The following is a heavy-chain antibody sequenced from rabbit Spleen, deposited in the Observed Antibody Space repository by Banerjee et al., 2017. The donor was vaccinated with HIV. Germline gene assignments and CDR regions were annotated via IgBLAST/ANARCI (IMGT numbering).Heavy chain of an antibody. Sequence: QLVESGGGLVQPGGSLKLSCKASGFDFSRYYMSWVRQAPGKGLEWIGDIDPIFGIAVYASWVSGRFPISSHNAQNTLYLQLNSLTAADTATYFCARERYDGSSGHLLNLWGPGTLVTVS. D-gene: IGHD8-1*01. V-gene: IGHV1S7*01. CDR3: ARERYDGSSGHLLNL. CDR2: IDPIFGIA. J-gene: IGHJ4*01. CDR1: GFDFSRYY.